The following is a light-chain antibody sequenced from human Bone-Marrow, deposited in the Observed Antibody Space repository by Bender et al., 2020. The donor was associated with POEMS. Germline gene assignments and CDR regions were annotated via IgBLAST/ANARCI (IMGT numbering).Light chain of an antibody. V-gene: IGLV2-14*01. CDR2: DVN. Sequence: QSALTQPASVSGSPGQSITISCAGTSRDIGNYDYVSWYQQHPGKAPKLMIYDVNFRPSGISFRFPGSKSGDTAYLTISGLQAEDEADYYCSSYTISSIYVFGTGTKVTVL. CDR3: SSYTISSIYV. CDR1: SRDIGNYDY. J-gene: IGLJ1*01.